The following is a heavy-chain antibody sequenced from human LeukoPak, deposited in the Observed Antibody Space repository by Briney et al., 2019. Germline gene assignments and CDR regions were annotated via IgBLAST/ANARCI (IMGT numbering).Heavy chain of an antibody. D-gene: IGHD3-22*01. V-gene: IGHV3-21*01. CDR1: GFTFNTFS. CDR3: ARDPTLDDYYPDY. Sequence: GGSLRLSCAASGFTFNTFSMTWVRQAPGKGLEWVSSITSSSSYIYYADSVKGRFTISRHNAKNSLYLLMNSLRAEDTAVYYCARDPTLDDYYPDYWGQGTLVTVSS. CDR2: ITSSSSYI. J-gene: IGHJ4*02.